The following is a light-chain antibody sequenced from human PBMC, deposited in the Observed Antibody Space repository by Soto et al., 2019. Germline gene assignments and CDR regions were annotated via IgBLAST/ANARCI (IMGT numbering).Light chain of an antibody. Sequence: QSVLTQPPSVSGAPGQRVTISCTGSSSNIGADYDVHWYQQLPGTAPKLLIYGNSNRPSGVPDRFSGSKSGTSASLAITGLQAEDEADYYCQSFDSSLSGWRVFGGGTKLTVL. CDR2: GNS. J-gene: IGLJ3*02. V-gene: IGLV1-40*01. CDR1: SSNIGADYD. CDR3: QSFDSSLSGWRV.